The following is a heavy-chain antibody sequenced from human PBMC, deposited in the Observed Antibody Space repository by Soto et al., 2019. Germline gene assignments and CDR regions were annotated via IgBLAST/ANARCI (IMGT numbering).Heavy chain of an antibody. Sequence: QLQLQESGPGLVKPSETLSLTCTVSGGSISSSSYYWGWIRQPPGKGLEWIGSIYYSGSTYYNPSLKSRVTISVDTSKNQFSLKLSSVTAADTAVYYCARLLRGSSSHFDYWGQGTLVTVSS. D-gene: IGHD6-6*01. CDR1: GGSISSSSYY. J-gene: IGHJ4*02. V-gene: IGHV4-39*01. CDR2: IYYSGST. CDR3: ARLLRGSSSHFDY.